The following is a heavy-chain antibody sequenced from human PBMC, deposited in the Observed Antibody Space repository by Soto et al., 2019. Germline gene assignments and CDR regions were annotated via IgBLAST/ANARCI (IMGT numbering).Heavy chain of an antibody. J-gene: IGHJ4*02. CDR1: GFISRSYW. CDR2: INGDGRST. V-gene: IGHV3-74*01. D-gene: IGHD5-12*01. CDR3: AKMYRGYSGYIES. Sequence: GGSLRLSCAASGFISRSYWMHWVRQVPGKGLVWVSRINGDGRSTSYADSVKGRFTISRNNAKNTLFLHMNSLRAEETDVYYCAKMYRGYSGYIESWGQGTLVTVSS.